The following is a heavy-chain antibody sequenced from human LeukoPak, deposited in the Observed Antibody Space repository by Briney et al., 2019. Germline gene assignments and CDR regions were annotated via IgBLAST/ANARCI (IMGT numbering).Heavy chain of an antibody. V-gene: IGHV3-53*01. CDR1: GFIVSSNY. D-gene: IGHD3-3*01. J-gene: IGHJ4*02. CDR3: ARGAYYDFWSGYYNFDY. Sequence: GGSLRLSCAASGFIVSSNYMSWVRQAPGKGLEWVSVIYSGGSTYYADSVKGRFTISRDNSKNTLYLQMNSLRAEDTAVYYCARGAYYDFWSGYYNFDYWGQGTLVTVSS. CDR2: IYSGGST.